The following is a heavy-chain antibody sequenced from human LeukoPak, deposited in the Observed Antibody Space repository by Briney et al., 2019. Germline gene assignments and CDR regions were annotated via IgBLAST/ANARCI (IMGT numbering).Heavy chain of an antibody. CDR3: ARDAGFDI. J-gene: IGHJ3*02. CDR1: GGSFSGYY. V-gene: IGHV4-34*01. Sequence: KPSETLSLTCAVYGGSFSGYYWSWIRQPPGKGLEWIGEINHSGSTNYNPSLKSRVTISVDTSKNQFSLRLRFVTAADTAVYYCARDAGFDIWGHGTMVTVSS. CDR2: INHSGST.